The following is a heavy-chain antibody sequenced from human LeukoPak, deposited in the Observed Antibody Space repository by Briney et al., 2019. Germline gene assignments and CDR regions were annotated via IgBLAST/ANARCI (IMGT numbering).Heavy chain of an antibody. CDR1: GFTFSSYS. J-gene: IGHJ4*02. CDR2: ISSGSTYI. Sequence: GGSLRLSCAASGFTFSSYSMNWVRQAPGKGLEWVSYISSGSTYIYYADSVKGRFTISRDNTKNSLYLQMNSLRADDTAVYYCARDSIGSGWYTDWGQGTLVTVSS. CDR3: ARDSIGSGWYTD. V-gene: IGHV3-21*05. D-gene: IGHD6-19*01.